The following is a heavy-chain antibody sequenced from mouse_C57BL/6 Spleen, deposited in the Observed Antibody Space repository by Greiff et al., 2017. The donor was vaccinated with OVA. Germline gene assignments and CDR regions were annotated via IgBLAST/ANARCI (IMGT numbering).Heavy chain of an antibody. CDR3: TRSGYYGSTSLFAY. J-gene: IGHJ3*01. CDR2: IDPETGGT. Sequence: VKLQQSGAELVRPGASVTLSCKASGYTFTDYEMHWVKQTPVHGLEWIGAIDPETGGTAYNQKFKGKAILTADKSSSTAYMELRSLTSEDSAVYYCTRSGYYGSTSLFAYWGQGTLVTVSA. D-gene: IGHD1-1*01. V-gene: IGHV1-15*01. CDR1: GYTFTDYE.